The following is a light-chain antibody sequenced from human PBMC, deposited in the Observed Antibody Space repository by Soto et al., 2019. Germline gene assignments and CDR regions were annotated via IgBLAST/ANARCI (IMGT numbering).Light chain of an antibody. Sequence: QSALTQPPSASGSPGQSVTISCTGTSSDVGGYNYVSWYQQHPGKAPKLIIYEVSKRPSGVPNRFSGSKSGNTASLTVSGLQAEDEADYYCSSYAGFNNLVFGRGTKVTVL. J-gene: IGLJ2*01. CDR1: SSDVGGYNY. CDR3: SSYAGFNNLV. CDR2: EVS. V-gene: IGLV2-8*01.